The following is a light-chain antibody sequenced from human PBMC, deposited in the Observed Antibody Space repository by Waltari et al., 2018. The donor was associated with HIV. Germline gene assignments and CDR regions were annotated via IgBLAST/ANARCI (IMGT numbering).Light chain of an antibody. CDR2: KVS. CDR1: QSLVYSDGNTY. CDR3: MQGSHWPRT. V-gene: IGKV2-30*01. J-gene: IGKJ1*01. Sequence: DVVLTQSPLSLPVTPGQPASISCRSNQSLVYSDGNTYLNWFLQRPGQSPRRLIYKVSNRGSGVPDRFSRSGSGTEFTLKISRVEAEDVGVHSCMQGSHWPRTFDQGTKVEIK.